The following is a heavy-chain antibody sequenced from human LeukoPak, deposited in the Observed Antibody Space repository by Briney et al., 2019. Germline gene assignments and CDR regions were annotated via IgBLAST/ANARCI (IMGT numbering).Heavy chain of an antibody. V-gene: IGHV4-39*01. Sequence: SETLSLTCTVSGGSISSSSYYWGWIRQPPGKGRGWIGSIYYSGSTYYNPSLKSRVTISVDTSKNQFSLKLSSVTAADTAVYYCARHIYGWLGYYFDYWGQGTLVTVSS. CDR2: IYYSGST. CDR1: GGSISSSSYY. D-gene: IGHD3-10*01. CDR3: ARHIYGWLGYYFDY. J-gene: IGHJ4*02.